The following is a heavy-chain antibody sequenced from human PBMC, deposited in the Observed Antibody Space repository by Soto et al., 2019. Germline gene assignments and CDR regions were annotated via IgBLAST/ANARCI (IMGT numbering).Heavy chain of an antibody. CDR2: IYYSGYT. Sequence: QVQLQESGPGLVKPSQTPSLTCTVSGGSISSGSYYWSWIRQHPGKGLEWIGYIYYSGYTYYNPSLKSRVTISLDTSTNQFSLKLSSVTAADTAVYYCARVLGYCSGGNCYPDYWGQGTLVTVSS. J-gene: IGHJ4*02. D-gene: IGHD2-15*01. CDR1: GGSISSGSYY. CDR3: ARVLGYCSGGNCYPDY. V-gene: IGHV4-31*03.